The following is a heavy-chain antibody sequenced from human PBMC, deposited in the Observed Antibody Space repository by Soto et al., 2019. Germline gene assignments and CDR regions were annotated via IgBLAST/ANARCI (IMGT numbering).Heavy chain of an antibody. CDR3: ARGLHCSSTSCYGGARYGMDV. D-gene: IGHD2-2*01. CDR2: INPSGGST. Sequence: ASVKVSCKASGYTFTSYYMHWVRQAPGQGLEWMGIINPSGGSTSYAQKYQGRITMTRDTSTSTVYMELSSLRSEDTAVYYCARGLHCSSTSCYGGARYGMDVWGQGTTVTVSS. CDR1: GYTFTSYY. J-gene: IGHJ6*02. V-gene: IGHV1-46*01.